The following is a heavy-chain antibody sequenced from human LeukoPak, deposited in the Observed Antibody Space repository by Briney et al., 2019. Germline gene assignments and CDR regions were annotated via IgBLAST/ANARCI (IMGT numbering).Heavy chain of an antibody. CDR3: ARDRGSSQTNLVDY. CDR1: GGSISSSSYY. CDR2: IYYSGST. Sequence: SETLSLTCTVSGGSISSSSYYWGWIRQPPGKGLEWIGSIYYSGSTYYNPSLKSRVTISVDTSKNQFSLKLSSVTAADTAVYYCARDRGSSQTNLVDYWGQGTLVTVSS. J-gene: IGHJ4*02. D-gene: IGHD6-13*01. V-gene: IGHV4-39*07.